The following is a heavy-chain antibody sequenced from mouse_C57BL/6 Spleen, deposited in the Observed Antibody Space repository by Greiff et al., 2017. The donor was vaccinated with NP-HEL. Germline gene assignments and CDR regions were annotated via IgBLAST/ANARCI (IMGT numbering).Heavy chain of an antibody. CDR1: GFTFSSYA. V-gene: IGHV5-4*01. D-gene: IGHD2-1*01. CDR2: ISDGGSYT. J-gene: IGHJ4*01. Sequence: DVQLVESGGGLVKPGGSLKLSCAASGFTFSSYAMSWVRQTPEKRLEWVATISDGGSYTYYPDNVKGRFTISRDNAKNNLYLQMSHLKSEDTAMYYCARGYYGNYDVAMDYWGQGTSVTVSS. CDR3: ARGYYGNYDVAMDY.